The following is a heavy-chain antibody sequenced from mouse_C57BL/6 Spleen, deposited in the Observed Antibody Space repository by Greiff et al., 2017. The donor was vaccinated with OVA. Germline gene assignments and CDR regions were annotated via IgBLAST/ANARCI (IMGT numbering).Heavy chain of an antibody. CDR3: ARGDYYGYFDV. D-gene: IGHD2-4*01. CDR2: SRNKANDYTT. Sequence: EVKLVESGGGLVQSGRSLRLSCATSGFTFSDFYMEWVRQAPGKGLEWIAASRNKANDYTTEYSASVKGRFIVSRDTSQSILYLQMNALRAEDTAIYYCARGDYYGYFDVWGTGTTVTVSS. V-gene: IGHV7-1*01. CDR1: GFTFSDFY. J-gene: IGHJ1*03.